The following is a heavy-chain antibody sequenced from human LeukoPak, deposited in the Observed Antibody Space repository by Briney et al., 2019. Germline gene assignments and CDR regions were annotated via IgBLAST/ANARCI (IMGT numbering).Heavy chain of an antibody. CDR1: GYTFTCYG. CDR2: ISAYNGKT. CDR3: ARDSGGSWLFDN. D-gene: IGHD2-15*01. J-gene: IGHJ4*02. Sequence: ASXKVSCKASGYTFTCYGIGWVGQAHGQGLEWKGWISAYNGKTNYAQKDQGRVTMTTDRATSTDYMEMRRMRSDDTAVYYCARDSGGSWLFDNWGQGTLVTVSS. V-gene: IGHV1-18*01.